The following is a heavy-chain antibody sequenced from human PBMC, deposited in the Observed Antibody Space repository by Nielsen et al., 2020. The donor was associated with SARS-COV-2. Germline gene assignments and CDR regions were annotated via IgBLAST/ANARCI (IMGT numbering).Heavy chain of an antibody. CDR3: ARDMERTFDY. J-gene: IGHJ4*02. Sequence: WIRQPPGKGLEWIGEINHSGSTNYNPSLKSRVTISVDTSKNQFSLKLSSVTAADTAVYYCARDMERTFDYWGQGTLVTVSS. V-gene: IGHV4-34*01. CDR2: INHSGST. D-gene: IGHD1-1*01.